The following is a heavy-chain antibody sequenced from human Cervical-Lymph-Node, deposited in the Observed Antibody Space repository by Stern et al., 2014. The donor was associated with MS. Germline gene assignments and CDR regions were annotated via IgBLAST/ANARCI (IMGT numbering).Heavy chain of an antibody. D-gene: IGHD5-12*01. Sequence: SGPTLVKPTQTLTLTCTFSGFSLSTSGVGGGWIRQPPGKALEWLALIYWDDDKRYSPSLKSRLTITKDTSKNQVVLTMTNMDPVDTATYYCAHLHGGYVGFDYWGQGTLVTVSS. V-gene: IGHV2-5*02. J-gene: IGHJ4*02. CDR2: IYWDDDK. CDR1: GFSLSTSGVG. CDR3: AHLHGGYVGFDY.